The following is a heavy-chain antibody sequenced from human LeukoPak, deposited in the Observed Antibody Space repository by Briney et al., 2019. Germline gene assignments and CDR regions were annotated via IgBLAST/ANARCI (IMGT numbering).Heavy chain of an antibody. D-gene: IGHD6-13*01. CDR3: ARWVAAAGNNWFDP. Sequence: GASVKVSCKASGYTFTGYYMHWVRQAPGQGLEWMGWINPNSGGTNYAQKFQGRVTMTRDTSISTAYMELSRLRSDDTAVYYCARWVAAAGNNWFDPWGQGTLVTVSS. V-gene: IGHV1-2*02. CDR1: GYTFTGYY. J-gene: IGHJ5*02. CDR2: INPNSGGT.